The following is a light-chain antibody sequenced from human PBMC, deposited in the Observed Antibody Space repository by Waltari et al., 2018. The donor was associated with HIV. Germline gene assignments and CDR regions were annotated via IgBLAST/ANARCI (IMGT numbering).Light chain of an antibody. Sequence: DIQMTQSPPSLSASVGGRVTITCRESQDINNHLAWYQQRPGTIPKLMILGASTLQSGVPSRFSGSGSGTDFTLTISSLQPEDVAIYYCQKYDSAPWTFGQGTKVEIK. V-gene: IGKV1-27*01. CDR3: QKYDSAPWT. CDR2: GAS. CDR1: QDINNH. J-gene: IGKJ1*01.